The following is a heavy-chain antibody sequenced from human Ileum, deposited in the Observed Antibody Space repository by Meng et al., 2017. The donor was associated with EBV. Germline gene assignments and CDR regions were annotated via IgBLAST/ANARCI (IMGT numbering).Heavy chain of an antibody. CDR1: GGSISSGDYY. D-gene: IGHD2-21*01. V-gene: IGHV4-30-4*01. Sequence: QVPLQDSGPGLGKPSQTLSLTCTVSGGSISSGDYYWSWIRQPPGKGLEWIGYIYNSGSTYYNPSLKSRVTISVDTSKNQFSLKLRFVTAADTAAYYCAREGRSHQVGVSVYWGQGNLVTVSS. CDR3: AREGRSHQVGVSVY. CDR2: IYNSGST. J-gene: IGHJ4*02.